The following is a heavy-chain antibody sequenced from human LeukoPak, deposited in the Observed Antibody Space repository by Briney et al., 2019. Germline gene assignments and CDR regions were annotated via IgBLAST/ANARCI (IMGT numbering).Heavy chain of an antibody. J-gene: IGHJ3*02. CDR1: GGSISSGDYY. Sequence: SETLSLTCTVSGGSISSGDYYWSWIRQPPGKGLEWIGYIYYSGSTYYNPSLKSRVTISVDTSKNQFSLKLSSVTAADTAVYYCARWYYDFWSGYSRDDAFDIWGQGTMVTVSS. D-gene: IGHD3-3*01. CDR3: ARWYYDFWSGYSRDDAFDI. CDR2: IYYSGST. V-gene: IGHV4-30-4*01.